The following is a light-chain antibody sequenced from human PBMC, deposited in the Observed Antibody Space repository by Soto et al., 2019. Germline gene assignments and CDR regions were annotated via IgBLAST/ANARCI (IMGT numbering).Light chain of an antibody. V-gene: IGKV1-5*01. CDR3: LQHNTYPRT. Sequence: IQMTQSPSTLSASIGDRVTITCRASESIRTWLAWYQHKPGKAPKFLIYDASSLESGVPSRFSGSGSGTEFSLTISSLQPEDSAIYYCLQHNTYPRTFGQGTKVDIK. CDR2: DAS. CDR1: ESIRTW. J-gene: IGKJ1*01.